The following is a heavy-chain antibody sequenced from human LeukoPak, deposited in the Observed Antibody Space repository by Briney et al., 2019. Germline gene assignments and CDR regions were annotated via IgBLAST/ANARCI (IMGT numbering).Heavy chain of an antibody. CDR1: GGSISSGGYY. CDR3: ARYLEWLLP. J-gene: IGHJ5*02. CDR2: IYYSGST. Sequence: SETLSLTCTVSGGSISSGGYYWSWNRQXXXKGLEWIGYIYYSGSTYYNPSLKSRVTISVDTSKNQFSLKLSSVTAADTAVYYCARYLEWLLPWGQGTLVTVSS. D-gene: IGHD3-3*01. V-gene: IGHV4-31*03.